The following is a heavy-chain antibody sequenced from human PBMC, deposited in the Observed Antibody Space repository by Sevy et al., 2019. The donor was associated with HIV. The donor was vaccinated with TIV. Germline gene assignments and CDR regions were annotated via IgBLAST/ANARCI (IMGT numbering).Heavy chain of an antibody. D-gene: IGHD6-13*01. Sequence: SETLSLTCTVSGGSISSDGYYWSWIRQHPGKGLEWIGYIYYSGSTYYNPSLKRRVTISVDTPKNQFSLKLSSVTAAGTAVYYCARGSSGVAAAGTDIWGQGTMVTVSS. CDR2: IYYSGST. J-gene: IGHJ3*02. CDR3: ARGSSGVAAAGTDI. V-gene: IGHV4-31*03. CDR1: GGSISSDGYY.